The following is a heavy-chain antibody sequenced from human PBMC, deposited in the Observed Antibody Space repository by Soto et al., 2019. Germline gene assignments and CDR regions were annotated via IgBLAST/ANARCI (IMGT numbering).Heavy chain of an antibody. Sequence: QGLEWMGIMNPSSGSTSYAQKFQGRVTMTRDTSTSTVYMELSSLRSEDTTVYYCARDVGIAVDKNGFAPWGQGTLVTVSS. J-gene: IGHJ5*02. D-gene: IGHD6-19*01. CDR3: ARDVGIAVDKNGFAP. V-gene: IGHV1-46*03. CDR2: MNPSSGST.